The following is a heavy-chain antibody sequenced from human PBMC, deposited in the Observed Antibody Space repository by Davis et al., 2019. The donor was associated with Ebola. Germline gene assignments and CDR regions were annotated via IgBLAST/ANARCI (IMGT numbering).Heavy chain of an antibody. D-gene: IGHD3-3*01. J-gene: IGHJ4*02. Sequence: GESLKISCAASGFTFSSYSMNWVRQAPGKGLEWVANIKQDGSEKYYVDSVKGRFTISRDNAKNSLYLQMNSLRAEDTAVYYCARDGGNYDFWSGYYTGTYFDYWGQGTLVTVSS. CDR1: GFTFSSYS. CDR2: IKQDGSEK. CDR3: ARDGGNYDFWSGYYTGTYFDY. V-gene: IGHV3-7*01.